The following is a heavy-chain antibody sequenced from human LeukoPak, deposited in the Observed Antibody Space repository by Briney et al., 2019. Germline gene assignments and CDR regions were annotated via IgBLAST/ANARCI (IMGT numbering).Heavy chain of an antibody. J-gene: IGHJ3*02. CDR1: GGSFSGYY. Sequence: SETLSLTCAVYGGSFSGYYWNWIRQPPGKGLEWIGEINQSGSTNYNSSLKSRVIISVDRSKNQFSLKLSSVTAADTAVYYCARGVVVVPAAPKAFDIWGQGTMVTVSS. D-gene: IGHD2-2*01. CDR2: INQSGST. CDR3: ARGVVVVPAAPKAFDI. V-gene: IGHV4-34*01.